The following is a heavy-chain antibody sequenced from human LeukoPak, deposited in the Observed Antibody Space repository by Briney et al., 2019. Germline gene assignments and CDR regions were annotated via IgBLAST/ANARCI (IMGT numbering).Heavy chain of an antibody. J-gene: IGHJ5*02. D-gene: IGHD2-2*01. CDR3: AREGYCSSTSCYEGGWFDP. CDR2: INPNSGGT. CDR1: VYTFTGYY. V-gene: IGHV1-2*02. Sequence: ASVKVSCKASVYTFTGYYMHWVRQAPGQGLEWMGWINPNSGGTNYAQKFQGRVTMTRDTSISTAYMELSRLRSDDTAVYYCAREGYCSSTSCYEGGWFDPWGQGTLVTVSS.